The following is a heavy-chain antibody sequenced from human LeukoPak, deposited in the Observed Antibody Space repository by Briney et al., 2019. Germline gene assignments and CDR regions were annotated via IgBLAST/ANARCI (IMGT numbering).Heavy chain of an antibody. V-gene: IGHV3-23*01. CDR3: ARSKGMWELDY. Sequence: GGSLRLSCAASGFTFSTYAMSWVRQAAGKGLEWVSLISGSGGGTYYADSVKGRFTISRDNSKNTLYLQMNSLRAEDTAVYYCARSKGMWELDYWGQGTLVTVPS. CDR2: ISGSGGGT. D-gene: IGHD1-26*01. J-gene: IGHJ4*02. CDR1: GFTFSTYA.